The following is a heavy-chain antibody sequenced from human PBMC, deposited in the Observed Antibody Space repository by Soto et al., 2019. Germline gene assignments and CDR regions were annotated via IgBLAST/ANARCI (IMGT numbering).Heavy chain of an antibody. CDR3: ARVRDCSGGSCYLPPYYGMDV. J-gene: IGHJ6*02. CDR2: IIPIFGTA. Sequence: QVQLVQSGAEVKKPGSSVKVSCKASGGTFSSYAISWVRQAPGQGLEWMVGIIPIFGTANYAEKFQGRVTITADESTSTAYMELSSLRFEDTAVYYCARVRDCSGGSCYLPPYYGMDVWGQGTTVTVSS. CDR1: GGTFSSYA. D-gene: IGHD2-15*01. V-gene: IGHV1-69*01.